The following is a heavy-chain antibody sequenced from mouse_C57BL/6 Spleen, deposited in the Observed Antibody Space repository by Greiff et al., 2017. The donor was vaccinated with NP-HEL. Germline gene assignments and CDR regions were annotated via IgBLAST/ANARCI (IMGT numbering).Heavy chain of an antibody. CDR1: GFNIKDYY. CDR3: ASPNYCGSSYVPYAMGY. J-gene: IGHJ4*01. V-gene: IGHV14-2*01. D-gene: IGHD1-1*01. Sequence: VQLKESGAELVKPGASVKLSCTASGFNIKDYYMHWVKQRTEQGLEWIGRIDPEDGETKYAPKFQGKATITADTSSNTAYLQLSSLTSEDTAVYYCASPNYCGSSYVPYAMGYWGQGTSVTVSS. CDR2: IDPEDGET.